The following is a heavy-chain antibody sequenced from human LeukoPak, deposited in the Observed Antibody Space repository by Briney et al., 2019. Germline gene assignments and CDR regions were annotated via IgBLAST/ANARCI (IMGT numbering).Heavy chain of an antibody. CDR2: IIPMSGTA. D-gene: IGHD3-3*01. CDR3: ASPVKYYDTWSGYPPFDY. CDR1: GGTFNNFA. J-gene: IGHJ4*02. V-gene: IGHV1-69*13. Sequence: SVKVSCKASGGTFNNFAISWVRQASGQGLEWVGGIIPMSGTANYAQKFQGRVTITADESTSTAYMELSSLRSEDTAIYYCASPVKYYDTWSGYPPFDYWGQGTLVTVSS.